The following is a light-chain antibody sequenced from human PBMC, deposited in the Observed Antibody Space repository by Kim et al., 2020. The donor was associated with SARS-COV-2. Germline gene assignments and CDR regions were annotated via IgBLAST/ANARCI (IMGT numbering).Light chain of an antibody. V-gene: IGKV5-2*01. CDR2: EPT. CDR1: QDIDNY. Sequence: ATPGDKRNISCKASQDIDNYMSWYQQKPGEAAIFIIHEPTTLVPIISPLFSGGGFGTDFTLSINNIDSEDAAYYFCLQHDNFPMYTFDQGTKLEI. J-gene: IGKJ2*01. CDR3: LQHDNFPMYT.